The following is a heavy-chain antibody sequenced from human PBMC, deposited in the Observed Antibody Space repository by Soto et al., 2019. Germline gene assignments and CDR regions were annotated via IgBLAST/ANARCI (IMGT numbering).Heavy chain of an antibody. Sequence: QVQLLQSGPGLVKPSQTLSLTCAISGDSVSSTTAAWNWIRQSPSRGLEWLGRTYYRSRWYHDCAGSVRSRVTINPDTSNNQFSLQLNSVTPEDTAVYYCARDPGYFCGMDVWGQATTVTVSS. CDR3: ARDPGYFCGMDV. J-gene: IGHJ6*02. D-gene: IGHD1-26*01. V-gene: IGHV6-1*01. CDR1: GDSVSSTTAA. CDR2: TYYRSRWYH.